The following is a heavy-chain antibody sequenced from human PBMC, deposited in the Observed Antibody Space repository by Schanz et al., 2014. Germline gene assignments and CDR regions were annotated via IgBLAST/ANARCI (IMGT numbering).Heavy chain of an antibody. CDR2: IYHSGSP. J-gene: IGHJ4*02. V-gene: IGHV4-59*08. D-gene: IGHD1-26*01. Sequence: QVQLQESGPGLVKPSETLSLTCTVSGASISFYDWNWIRQSPGKGLEWIGYIYHSGSPIYNPSLQSRPPISKDTPKTHSPRKRDSVTAADTAMYFCARQGDVYRLDYWGQGTLVTVTS. CDR1: GASISFYD. CDR3: ARQGDVYRLDY.